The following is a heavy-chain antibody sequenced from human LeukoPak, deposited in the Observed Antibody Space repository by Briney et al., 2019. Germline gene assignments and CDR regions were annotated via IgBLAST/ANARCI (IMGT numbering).Heavy chain of an antibody. J-gene: IGHJ4*02. CDR2: ISYDGSNK. V-gene: IGHV3-30-3*01. CDR3: TRVRVGWLPDY. D-gene: IGHD5-12*01. CDR1: GFTFSSYA. Sequence: GGSLILSCAASGFTFSSYAMHWVRQAPGKGLEWVAVISYDGSNKYYADSVKGRFTISRDNVKNSLYLQMNSLRAEDTAVYYCTRVRVGWLPDYWGQGTLVTVSS.